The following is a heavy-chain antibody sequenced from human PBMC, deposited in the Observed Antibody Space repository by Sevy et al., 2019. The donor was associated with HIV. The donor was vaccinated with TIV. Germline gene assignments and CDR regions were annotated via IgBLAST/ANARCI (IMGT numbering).Heavy chain of an antibody. J-gene: IGHJ4*02. D-gene: IGHD3-10*01. CDR1: GFIVSEYY. CDR3: ARAQYGSGYFDY. Sequence: GGSLRLSCAVSGFIVSEYYMSWIRQAPGRGLQWVSYISASGNTIYYADSVKGRLAISRDNANSSLYLQMSSLRAEDTAIYYCARAQYGSGYFDYWGQGTLVTVSS. V-gene: IGHV3-11*01. CDR2: ISASGNTI.